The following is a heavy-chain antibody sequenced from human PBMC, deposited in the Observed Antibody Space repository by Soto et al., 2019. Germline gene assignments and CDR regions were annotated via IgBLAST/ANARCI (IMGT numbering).Heavy chain of an antibody. J-gene: IGHJ4*02. V-gene: IGHV3-30-3*01. D-gene: IGHD2-15*01. Sequence: QVQLVESGGGVVQPGGSLRLSCAASGFTFSDYVMHWVRQSPGKGLEWVTVISYDGIKTYYTDSVKGPFTISRDNSENTVSLHINSLRTEDTALYYCVRGDCRGVYFYFRGYHFNSWGQGTLVTVSS. CDR1: GFTFSDYV. CDR2: ISYDGIKT. CDR3: VRGDCRGVYFYFRGYHFNS.